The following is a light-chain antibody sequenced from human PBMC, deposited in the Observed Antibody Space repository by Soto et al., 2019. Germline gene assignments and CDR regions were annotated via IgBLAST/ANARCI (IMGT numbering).Light chain of an antibody. Sequence: QSALTQPPSASGSPGQSVTISCTGTNGDVGGYNYVSWYQQYPGKAPRLLIYEVTKRPSGVPDRFSGSKSGNSAYLTVSGLKAEDEADYYCTSFAGSAKWVVGGGTKLTVL. CDR1: NGDVGGYNY. J-gene: IGLJ3*02. CDR3: TSFAGSAKWV. V-gene: IGLV2-8*01. CDR2: EVT.